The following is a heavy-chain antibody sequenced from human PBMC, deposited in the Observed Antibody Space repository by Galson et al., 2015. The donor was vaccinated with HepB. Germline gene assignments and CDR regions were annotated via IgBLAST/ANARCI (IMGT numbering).Heavy chain of an antibody. V-gene: IGHV3-11*04. CDR2: ISSSGSTI. CDR3: ARDFTVTTSGWFDP. CDR1: GFTFSDYY. Sequence: SLRLSCAASGFTFSDYYMSWIRQAPGKGLEWVSYISSSGSTIYYADSVKGRFTISRDNAKNSLYLQMNSLRAEDTAVYYCARDFTVTTSGWFDPWGQGTLVTVSS. J-gene: IGHJ5*02. D-gene: IGHD4-17*01.